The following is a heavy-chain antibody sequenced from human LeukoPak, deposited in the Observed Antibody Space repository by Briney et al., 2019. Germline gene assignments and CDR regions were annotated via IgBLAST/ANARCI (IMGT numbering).Heavy chain of an antibody. Sequence: GRSLRLSCAASGFTFDDYAMHWVRQAPGKGLEWVSGISWNSGSIGYADSVKGRFTIPRDNAKNSLYLQMNSLRAEDTALYYCATGRYFDWPEVFKYWGQGTLVIVSS. V-gene: IGHV3-9*01. CDR3: ATGRYFDWPEVFKY. CDR2: ISWNSGSI. J-gene: IGHJ4*02. CDR1: GFTFDDYA. D-gene: IGHD3-9*01.